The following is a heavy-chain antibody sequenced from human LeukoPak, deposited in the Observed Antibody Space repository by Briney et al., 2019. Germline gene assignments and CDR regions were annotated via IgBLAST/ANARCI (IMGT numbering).Heavy chain of an antibody. V-gene: IGHV3-48*01. CDR3: ARGKGDYAVELGV. J-gene: IGHJ6*04. CDR2: ISSSSSTI. D-gene: IGHD4-17*01. CDR1: GFTFSSYS. Sequence: PGGSLRLSCAASGFTFSSYSMNWVRQAPGKGLEWVSYISSSSSTIYYADSVKGRFTISRDNAKNSLYLQMNSLRAEDTAVYYCARGKGDYAVELGVWGKGTTVTVSS.